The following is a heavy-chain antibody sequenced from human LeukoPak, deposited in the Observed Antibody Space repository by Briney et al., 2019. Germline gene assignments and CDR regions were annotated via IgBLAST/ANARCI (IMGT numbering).Heavy chain of an antibody. CDR1: GYSFSSFW. J-gene: IGHJ3*02. CDR3: ARAGGWIYASGSLI. CDR2: IYPGDSDT. D-gene: IGHD2/OR15-2a*01. Sequence: GESLKISCQGSGYSFSSFWIVWVRQMPGKDLEWMGTIYPGDSDTTYSPSFQGQVTLSVDKSINTAYLQWRSLKASDSGIYYCARAGGWIYASGSLIWGQGTVVTVSS. V-gene: IGHV5-51*01.